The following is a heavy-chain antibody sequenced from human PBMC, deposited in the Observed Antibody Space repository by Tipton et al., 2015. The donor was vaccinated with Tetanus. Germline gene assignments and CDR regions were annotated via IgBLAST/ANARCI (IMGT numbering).Heavy chain of an antibody. J-gene: IGHJ4*02. V-gene: IGHV4-4*07. CDR3: ARGITDGYNRRFDY. CDR1: GGSISSYF. Sequence: TLSLTCSVSGGSISSYFWSWIRQSAGKGLEWIGHISNGNTDYVPSLKGRLTLSADTSKNQISLNLRSVTAADAGIYFCARGITDGYNRRFDYWGQGTLVAVSS. CDR2: ISNGNT. D-gene: IGHD5-24*01.